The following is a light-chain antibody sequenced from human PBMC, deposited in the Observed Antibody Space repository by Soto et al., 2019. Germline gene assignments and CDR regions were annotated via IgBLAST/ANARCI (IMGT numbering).Light chain of an antibody. CDR1: ESVTNY. Sequence: EIVLTLSPATLSLSPVERGTLSCRASESVTNYLAWYQQKPGQAPRLLVYDVSNRATGIPARFSGGGSGTDFTLTINSLQAEDVAVYYCQQYYTTPTWTFGQGTKVDIK. V-gene: IGKV3-11*01. CDR2: DVS. CDR3: QQYYTTPTWT. J-gene: IGKJ1*01.